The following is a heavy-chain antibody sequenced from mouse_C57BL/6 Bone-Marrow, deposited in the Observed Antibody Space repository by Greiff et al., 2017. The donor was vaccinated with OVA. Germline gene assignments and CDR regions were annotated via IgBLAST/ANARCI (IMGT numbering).Heavy chain of an antibody. D-gene: IGHD2-9*01. J-gene: IGHJ2*01. V-gene: IGHV5-17*01. CDR1: GFTFSDYG. CDR2: ISSGSSTI. CDR3: ARPYYGYDDYFDY. Sequence: DVMLVESGGGLVKPGGSLKLSCAASGFTFSDYGMHWVRQAPEKGLEWVAYISSGSSTIYYADTVKGRFTISRDNAKNTLFLQMTSLRSEDTAMYYCARPYYGYDDYFDYWGQGTTLTVSS.